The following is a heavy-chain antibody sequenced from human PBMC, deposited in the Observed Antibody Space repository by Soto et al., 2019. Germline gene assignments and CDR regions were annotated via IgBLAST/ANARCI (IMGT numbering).Heavy chain of an antibody. V-gene: IGHV4-4*02. CDR2: IYHSGST. Sequence: SETLSLTCAVSSGSISSSNWWSWVRQPPGKGLEWIGEIYHSGSTNYNPSLKSRVTISVDKSKNQFSLKLSSLTAADTAVYYCASRLHLGELSLLGWFDPWGQGTLVTVSS. D-gene: IGHD3-16*02. J-gene: IGHJ5*02. CDR1: SGSISSSNW. CDR3: ASRLHLGELSLLGWFDP.